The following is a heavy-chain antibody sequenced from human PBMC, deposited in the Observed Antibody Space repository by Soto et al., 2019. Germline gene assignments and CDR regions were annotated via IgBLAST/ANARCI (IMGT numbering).Heavy chain of an antibody. CDR3: IRESCSGVPF. CDR2: VKTDGSTT. V-gene: IGHV3-74*01. Sequence: SSAASRFTANMSWMHGARKTKGEGLVWVSRVKTDGSTTNYADSVKGRFTISTDTAKNTLYLQMNSLRAEDTALYCCIRESCSGVPFWGQGILVTVSS. CDR1: RFTANMSW. J-gene: IGHJ4*02. D-gene: IGHD2-15*01.